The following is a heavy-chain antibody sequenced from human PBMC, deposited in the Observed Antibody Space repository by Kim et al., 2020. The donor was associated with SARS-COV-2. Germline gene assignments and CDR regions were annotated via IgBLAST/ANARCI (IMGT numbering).Heavy chain of an antibody. CDR3: ARAPPGIPAAAVMDV. CDR1: GFTFSSYA. J-gene: IGHJ6*02. Sequence: GGSLRLSCATSGFTFSSYAMSWVRQAPGKGLQWISTIFSGGTTNYAVSVKGRFTIFRDNSKNTLYLQMNSLRADDTAVYYCARAPPGIPAAAVMDVWGQG. V-gene: IGHV3-23*01. D-gene: IGHD2-2*01. CDR2: IFSGGTT.